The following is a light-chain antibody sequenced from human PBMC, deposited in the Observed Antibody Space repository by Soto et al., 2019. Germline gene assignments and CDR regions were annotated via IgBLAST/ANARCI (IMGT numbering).Light chain of an antibody. Sequence: QSALTQPASVSGSPGQSITISCTGTSSDVGGYNYVSWYQQHPGKAPKLMIYDVSHRPSGVSNRFSGSKSGNTASLTISGLQAEDEADYYCSSYTSSSTLYVFGTWTKVNVL. V-gene: IGLV2-14*01. CDR2: DVS. J-gene: IGLJ1*01. CDR1: SSDVGGYNY. CDR3: SSYTSSSTLYV.